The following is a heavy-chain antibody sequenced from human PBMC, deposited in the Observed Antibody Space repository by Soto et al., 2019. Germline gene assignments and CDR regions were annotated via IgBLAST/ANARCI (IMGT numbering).Heavy chain of an antibody. CDR2: ISYDGSNK. D-gene: IGHD5-18*01. Sequence: PGGSLRLSCASSGGTFISYAMHWVRQAPGKGLERVAVISYDGSNKYYADSVKGRFTISRDNSKNTLYLQMNSLRAEDTAVYYCARDRRSAWIQLWVAVYYGMDVWGQGTTVTVSS. V-gene: IGHV3-30-3*01. J-gene: IGHJ6*02. CDR3: ARDRRSAWIQLWVAVYYGMDV. CDR1: GGTFISYA.